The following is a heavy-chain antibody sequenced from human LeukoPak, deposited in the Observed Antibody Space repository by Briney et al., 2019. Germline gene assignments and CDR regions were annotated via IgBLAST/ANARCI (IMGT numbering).Heavy chain of an antibody. J-gene: IGHJ4*02. CDR1: GFTFSSYA. V-gene: IGHV3-23*01. Sequence: GGSLRLSCAASGFTFSSYAMSWVRQAPGKGLEWVSAISGGGGSTYYADSVKGRFTISRDNSKNTLYLQMNSLRAEDTAVYYCAKISSRILYFDYWGQGTLVTVSS. D-gene: IGHD2-15*01. CDR3: AKISSRILYFDY. CDR2: ISGGGGST.